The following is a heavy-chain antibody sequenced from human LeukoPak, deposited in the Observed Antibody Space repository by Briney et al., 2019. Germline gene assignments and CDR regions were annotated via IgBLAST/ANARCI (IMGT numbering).Heavy chain of an antibody. CDR3: AREWTPYYYGMDV. Sequence: GGSLRLSCAASGFTFSSYAMHWVRQAPGKGLEWVAVISYDGSNKYYADSVKGRFTISRDNSKDTLYLQMNSLRAEDTAVYFCAREWTPYYYGMDVWGQGTTVTVSS. J-gene: IGHJ6*02. D-gene: IGHD3/OR15-3a*01. V-gene: IGHV3-30*04. CDR1: GFTFSSYA. CDR2: ISYDGSNK.